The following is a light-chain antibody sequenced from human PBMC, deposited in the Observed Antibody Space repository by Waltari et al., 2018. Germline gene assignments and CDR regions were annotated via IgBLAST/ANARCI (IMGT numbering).Light chain of an antibody. CDR2: GAS. V-gene: IGKV3-20*01. Sequence: RASQSLTKRYLAWYQQKPGQAPRLLICGASSRAAGIPDRFSGSGSGTDFTLTISRLEPEDFAVYYCQQYGSSVLYTFGQGTKLEIK. CDR3: QQYGSSVLYT. CDR1: QSLTKRY. J-gene: IGKJ2*01.